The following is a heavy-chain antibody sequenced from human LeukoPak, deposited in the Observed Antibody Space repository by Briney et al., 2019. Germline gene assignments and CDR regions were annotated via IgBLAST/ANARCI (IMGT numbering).Heavy chain of an antibody. CDR3: ARWPVGYCSSTSCSVFSFDY. CDR2: INHGGST. CDR1: GGSFSGYY. D-gene: IGHD2-2*01. J-gene: IGHJ4*02. Sequence: SESLSLTCAVYGGSFSGYYWSWIRQPPGKGLEWIGEINHGGSTNYNPSLKSRVTISVDTSKNQFSLKLSSVTAADTAVYYCARWPVGYCSSTSCSVFSFDYWGQGILVTVSS. V-gene: IGHV4-34*01.